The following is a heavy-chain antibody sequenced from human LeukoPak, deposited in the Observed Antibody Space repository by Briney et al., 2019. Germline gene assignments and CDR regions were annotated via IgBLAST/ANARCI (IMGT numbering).Heavy chain of an antibody. J-gene: IGHJ4*02. Sequence: PGGSLRLSCAASGFTFSSYWMNWVRQAPGKGLEWVSVISSSSKYIYYADSVKGRFTISRDNAKNSLYLQMNSLRAEDTAVYYCARVSTAVSLAIDYWGQGTLVTVST. CDR2: ISSSSKYI. D-gene: IGHD6-13*01. V-gene: IGHV3-21*06. CDR1: GFTFSSYW. CDR3: ARVSTAVSLAIDY.